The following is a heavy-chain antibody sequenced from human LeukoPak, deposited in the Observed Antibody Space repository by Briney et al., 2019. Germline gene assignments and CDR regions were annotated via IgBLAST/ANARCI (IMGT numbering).Heavy chain of an antibody. J-gene: IGHJ3*02. CDR2: ISAYNGNT. D-gene: IGHD2-21*02. V-gene: IGHV1-18*01. Sequence: ASVKVSCKASGYSFTSYGISWVRQAPAQGLEWMGWISAYNGNTNYAQKIQGRVTITAAESTSKAYMELSSLRSEDTAVYYCAREEREYCGGDCNDAFDIWGQGTMVTVSS. CDR1: GYSFTSYG. CDR3: AREEREYCGGDCNDAFDI.